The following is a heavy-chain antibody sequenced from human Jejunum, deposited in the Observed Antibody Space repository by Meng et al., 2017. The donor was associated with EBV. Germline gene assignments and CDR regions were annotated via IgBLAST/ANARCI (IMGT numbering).Heavy chain of an antibody. D-gene: IGHD3-3*02. V-gene: IGHV2-5*02. J-gene: IGHJ4*02. CDR3: AHQGGSLASYLDY. CDR2: IYCDDAK. CDR1: GFSPSTREVG. Sequence: QITLKESGPTLVKPTQTLTLTCTFSGFSPSTREVGVGWIRPPPVKALEWLGFIYCDDAKVYSPSLKSRLTITKDTSKNQVVLTMTDMDPVDTATYYCAHQGGSLASYLDYWGQGTLVTVGS.